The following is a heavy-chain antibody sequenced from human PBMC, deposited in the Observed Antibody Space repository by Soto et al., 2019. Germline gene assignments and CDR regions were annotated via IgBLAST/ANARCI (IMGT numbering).Heavy chain of an antibody. CDR1: GYTFTSYA. D-gene: IGHD6-6*01. Sequence: ASVKVSCKXSGYTFTSYAMHWVRQAPGQRLEWMGWINAGNGNTKYSQKFQGRVTITRDTSASTAYMELSSLRSEDTAVYYCARRGVRYGARPGEYYYYGMDVWGQGTTVTVSS. V-gene: IGHV1-3*01. CDR2: INAGNGNT. J-gene: IGHJ6*02. CDR3: ARRGVRYGARPGEYYYYGMDV.